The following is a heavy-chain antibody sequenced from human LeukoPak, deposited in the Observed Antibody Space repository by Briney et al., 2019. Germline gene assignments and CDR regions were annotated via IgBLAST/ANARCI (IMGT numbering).Heavy chain of an antibody. D-gene: IGHD1-1*01. Sequence: PVKVSCKASGYTFTSYGISWVRQAPGQGLEWMGGIIPIFGTANYAQKFQGRVTITADESTSTAYMELSSLRSEDTAVYYCARVGTDYYMDVWGKGTTVTVSS. CDR3: ARVGTDYYMDV. J-gene: IGHJ6*03. CDR1: GYTFTSYG. V-gene: IGHV1-69*13. CDR2: IIPIFGTA.